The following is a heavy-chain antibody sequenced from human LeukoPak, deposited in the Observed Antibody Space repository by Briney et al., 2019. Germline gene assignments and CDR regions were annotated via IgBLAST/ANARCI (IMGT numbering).Heavy chain of an antibody. J-gene: IGHJ4*02. CDR1: GLAFSSFG. V-gene: IGHV3-48*03. CDR3: ARGGSYYPFDY. CDR2: ISSTGNSV. Sequence: GGSLRLSCAASGLAFSSFGMNWVRQAPGKGLDWISCISSTGNSVYYADSVKGRFTISRDSAKNSLFLQMNSLRDEDTAIYYCARGGSYYPFDYWGQGTLVTVSS. D-gene: IGHD3-22*01.